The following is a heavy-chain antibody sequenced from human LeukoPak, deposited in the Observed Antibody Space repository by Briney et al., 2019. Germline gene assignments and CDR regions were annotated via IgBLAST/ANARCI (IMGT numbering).Heavy chain of an antibody. CDR2: IIPILDTP. CDR1: GGTFSSHG. J-gene: IGHJ4*02. D-gene: IGHD1-26*01. V-gene: IGHV1-69*04. Sequence: SVKVSCKASGGTFSSHGFTWVRQAPGQGLEWMGRIIPILDTPNYAQKFQGRLTITADKSTSTAYMELSNLSSEDTAVYYCASGSGTYYHQGYWGQGTLVTVSS. CDR3: ASGSGTYYHQGY.